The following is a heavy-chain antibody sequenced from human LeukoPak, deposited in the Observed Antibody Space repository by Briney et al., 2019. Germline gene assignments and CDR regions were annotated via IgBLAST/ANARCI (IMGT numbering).Heavy chain of an antibody. CDR2: ISIDGGRT. CDR3: ARKGIGSSRYQNMDV. Sequence: GGSLRLSCAASGFTFSSYAMSWVRRAPGKGPEWVSTISIDGGRTYYADSVKGRFTVSRDTSKNTLYLQMNSLRAEDTAVYYCARKGIGSSRYQNMDVWGKGTTVTVSS. J-gene: IGHJ6*03. CDR1: GFTFSSYA. D-gene: IGHD6-25*01. V-gene: IGHV3-23*01.